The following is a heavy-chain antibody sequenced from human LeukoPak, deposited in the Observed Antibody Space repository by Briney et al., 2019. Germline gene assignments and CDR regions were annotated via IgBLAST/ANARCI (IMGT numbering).Heavy chain of an antibody. V-gene: IGHV1-18*01. J-gene: IGHJ5*02. Sequence: ASVKVSCKASGYTFTSSGISWVRQAPGQGLEWMGWISAYNGNTYYAQNLQGRVTMTTDTSTSTAYMELRSLRSDDTAVYYCARDLRTYYYGSGSYYSVVPRFDPWGQGTLVTVSS. CDR3: ARDLRTYYYGSGSYYSVVPRFDP. CDR2: ISAYNGNT. CDR1: GYTFTSSG. D-gene: IGHD3-10*01.